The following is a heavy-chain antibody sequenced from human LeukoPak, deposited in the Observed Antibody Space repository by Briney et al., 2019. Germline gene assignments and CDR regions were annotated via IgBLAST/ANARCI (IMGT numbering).Heavy chain of an antibody. V-gene: IGHV3-7*01. CDR2: IKQDGSEK. Sequence: PGGSLRLSCAASGFTFSSYWMGWVRQAPGKGLEWVANIKQDGSEKYYVDSVKGRFTISRDNAKNSLYLQMNSLRAEDTAVYYCARVTAPYYDFWSGYYRVFDYWGQGTLVTVSS. D-gene: IGHD3-3*01. CDR3: ARVTAPYYDFWSGYYRVFDY. J-gene: IGHJ4*02. CDR1: GFTFSSYW.